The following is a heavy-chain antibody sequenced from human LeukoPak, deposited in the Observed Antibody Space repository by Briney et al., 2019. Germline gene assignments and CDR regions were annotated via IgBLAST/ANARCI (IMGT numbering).Heavy chain of an antibody. D-gene: IGHD6-19*01. CDR2: VHYSGST. V-gene: IGHV4-59*01. J-gene: IGHJ4*02. CDR1: GDPISRYY. Sequence: SVTLSLPCTVSGDPISRYYWRWIRQPPGKGLEWIGYVHYSGSTNYNPSFKSRVTISVDTSKNHFSLKLSSVTAADTAVYYCARDLSVAGTKGIDYWGQGTLVTVAS. CDR3: ARDLSVAGTKGIDY.